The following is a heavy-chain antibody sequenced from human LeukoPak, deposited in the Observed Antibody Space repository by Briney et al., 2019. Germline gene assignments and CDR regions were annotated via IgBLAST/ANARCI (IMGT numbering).Heavy chain of an antibody. J-gene: IGHJ4*02. CDR2: ISSSSSTI. D-gene: IGHD3-22*01. CDR1: GFTFSSYE. Sequence: GGSLRLSCAASGFTFSSYEMNWVRQVPGKGLEWVSYISSSSSTIYYADSVKGRFTISRDNAKNSLYLQMNSLRAEDTAVYYCARDFSDDSSGYYGELDYWGQGTLVTVSS. CDR3: ARDFSDDSSGYYGELDY. V-gene: IGHV3-48*01.